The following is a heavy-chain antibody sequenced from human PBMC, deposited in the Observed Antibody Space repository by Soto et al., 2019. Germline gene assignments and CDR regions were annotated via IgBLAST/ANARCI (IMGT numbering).Heavy chain of an antibody. Sequence: EVQLLESGGGLVQPGGSLRLSCTGSGFTFSSYAMNCVRQAPGKGLECVSTISGSGGTTYYADSVKGRFTISRDNSKNTLYLQVSSLRAEDSAVYYCAKNGRAVAMYNWFVPWRQGTLVTVS. J-gene: IGHJ5*02. D-gene: IGHD6-13*01. CDR1: GFTFSSYA. V-gene: IGHV3-23*01. CDR2: ISGSGGTT. CDR3: AKNGRAVAMYNWFVP.